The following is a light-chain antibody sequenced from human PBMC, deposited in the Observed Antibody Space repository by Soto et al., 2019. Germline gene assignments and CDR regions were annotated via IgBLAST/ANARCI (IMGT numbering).Light chain of an antibody. CDR2: DAS. Sequence: DIQMTQSPSTLSASVGDRVTITCRASQSISSWLAWYQQKPGKAPKLLIYDASNLEGGVPSRFSGSGSGTEFTLTISSLKSEDFAVYYCQQYKNWPLFGQGTRLEI. J-gene: IGKJ5*01. CDR1: QSISSW. CDR3: QQYKNWPL. V-gene: IGKV1-5*01.